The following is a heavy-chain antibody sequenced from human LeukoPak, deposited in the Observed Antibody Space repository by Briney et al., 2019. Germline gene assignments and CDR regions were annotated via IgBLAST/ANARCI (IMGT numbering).Heavy chain of an antibody. CDR2: IIPIFGTA. D-gene: IGHD2/OR15-2a*01. CDR3: ATVYEPSRRKEYYYYYGMDV. J-gene: IGHJ6*02. CDR1: GGTFSSYA. V-gene: IGHV1-69*06. Sequence: ASVKVSCKASGGTFSSYAISWVRQAPGQGLEWMGGIIPIFGTANYAQKFQGRVTMTEDTSTDTAYMELSSLRSEDTAVYYCATVYEPSRRKEYYYYYGMDVWGQGTTVTVSS.